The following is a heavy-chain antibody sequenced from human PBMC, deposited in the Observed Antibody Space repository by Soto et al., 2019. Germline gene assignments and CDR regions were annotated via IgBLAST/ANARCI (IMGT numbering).Heavy chain of an antibody. CDR2: IERDDDDK. J-gene: IGHJ6*02. CDR1: GFSITSPGMS. Sequence: SGPTLVNPTETLTLTCTFSGFSITSPGMSVSWIRQPPGRALEWLALIERDDDDKYYSTSLKTRLTISKDTRKNQVVLTMANMDPADTATYYCARSIRGPRKFNGMDVWSQGTTVTVSS. V-gene: IGHV2-70*13. D-gene: IGHD1-20*01. CDR3: ARSIRGPRKFNGMDV.